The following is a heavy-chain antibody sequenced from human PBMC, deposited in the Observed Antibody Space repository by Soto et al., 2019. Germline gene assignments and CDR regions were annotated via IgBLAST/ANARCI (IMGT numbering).Heavy chain of an antibody. CDR2: ISGSGTTM. D-gene: IGHD1-26*01. J-gene: IGHJ4*02. V-gene: IGHV3-11*01. CDR1: GFTFSDYY. Sequence: PGGSLRLSCAASGFTFSDYYMSWIRQAPGKGLEWVSFISGSGTTMYYADSVRGRFTISRDNAKNSLYLQMNFLRAEDTALYYCARRQVGVADYWGQGTLVTVSS. CDR3: ARRQVGVADY.